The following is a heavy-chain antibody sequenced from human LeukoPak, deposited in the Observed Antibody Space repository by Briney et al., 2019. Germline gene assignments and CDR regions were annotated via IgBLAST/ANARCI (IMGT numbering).Heavy chain of an antibody. D-gene: IGHD3-10*01. CDR3: ARDGEYGTGSYYRGSFDY. Sequence: ASVKVSCKASGYTFIGYYMHWVRQAPGQGLEWMGWINPNSGGTNYAQKFQGRVTMARDTSISTVYMDLSSLGSDDTAVYYCARDGEYGTGSYYRGSFDYWGQGILVTVSS. CDR2: INPNSGGT. V-gene: IGHV1-2*02. J-gene: IGHJ4*02. CDR1: GYTFIGYY.